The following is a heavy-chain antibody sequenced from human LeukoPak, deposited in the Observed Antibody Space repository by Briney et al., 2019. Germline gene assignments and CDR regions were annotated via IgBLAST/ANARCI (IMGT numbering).Heavy chain of an antibody. CDR3: ARAPYYYAMDV. CDR1: GDSIINTTYY. V-gene: IGHV4-61*02. J-gene: IGHJ6*02. CDR2: IYSSGST. Sequence: SQTQSLTCTVSGDSIINTTYYWIWVRQPAGKGLEWIGRIYSSGSTNYNSSFKSRVTVSVDTSRNQFSLKLNSVTAADTAVYYCARAPYYYAMDVWGQGTTVTVSS.